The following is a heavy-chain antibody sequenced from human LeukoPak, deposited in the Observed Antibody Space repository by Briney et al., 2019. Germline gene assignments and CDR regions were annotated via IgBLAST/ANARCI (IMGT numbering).Heavy chain of an antibody. CDR3: ARGVVVPAAIPVGYYYYYMDV. Sequence: SETLSLTCTVSGGSISSYYWSWIRQPPGKGLEWIGYIYYSGSTNYNPSLKSRVTISVDTSKNQFPLKLSSVTAADTAVYYCARGVVVPAAIPVGYYYYYMDVWGKGTTVTVSS. CDR2: IYYSGST. V-gene: IGHV4-59*01. CDR1: GGSISSYY. J-gene: IGHJ6*03. D-gene: IGHD2-2*02.